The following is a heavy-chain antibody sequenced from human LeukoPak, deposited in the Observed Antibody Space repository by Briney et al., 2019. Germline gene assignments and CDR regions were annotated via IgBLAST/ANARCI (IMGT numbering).Heavy chain of an antibody. D-gene: IGHD3-10*01. CDR3: ARVKRSGSYIDY. Sequence: SETLSLTCTVSGGSISSGGYYWSWLRQHPGKGLEWIGYIYYSGSTYYNPSLKSRVTISVDTSKNQFSLKLSSVTAADTAVYYCARVKRSGSYIDYWGQGTLVTVSS. CDR2: IYYSGST. J-gene: IGHJ4*02. V-gene: IGHV4-31*03. CDR1: GGSISSGGYY.